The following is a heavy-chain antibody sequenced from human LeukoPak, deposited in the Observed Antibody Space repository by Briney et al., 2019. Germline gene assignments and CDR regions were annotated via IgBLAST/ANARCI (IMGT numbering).Heavy chain of an antibody. J-gene: IGHJ5*02. D-gene: IGHD2-2*01. CDR2: INPNSGGT. CDR1: VYTFTGYY. CDR3: ARLNPPCSGSSCYGYGDYGTGLGP. Sequence: ASVKVSCKASVYTFTGYYMHWVRRAPGQGLEWMGWINPNSGGTNYAQKFQGRLTMTSDTSISQPYMHLSKLSSYDTAVHYYARLNPPCSGSSCYGYGDYGTGLGPWGRGTLVSVSS. V-gene: IGHV1-2*02.